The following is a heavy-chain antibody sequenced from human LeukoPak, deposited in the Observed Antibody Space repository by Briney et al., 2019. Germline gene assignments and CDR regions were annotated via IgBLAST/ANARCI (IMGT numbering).Heavy chain of an antibody. CDR3: ARAISGYIRD. V-gene: IGHV4-31*03. D-gene: IGHD3-22*01. Sequence: SGTLSLTCTVSGGSISSGGYYWSWIRQHPGKGLEWIGYIYYSGSTYYNPSLKSRVIISVDTSKNQFSLMLSSVTAADTAVYYCARAISGYIRDWGQGTLVTVSS. CDR1: GGSISSGGYY. J-gene: IGHJ4*02. CDR2: IYYSGST.